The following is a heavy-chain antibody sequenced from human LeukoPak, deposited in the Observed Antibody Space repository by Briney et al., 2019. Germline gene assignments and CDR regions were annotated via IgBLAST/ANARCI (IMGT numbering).Heavy chain of an antibody. CDR1: GFTFSIYS. D-gene: IGHD5-12*01. Sequence: GGSLRLSCAASGFTFSIYSMNWVRQTPGKGLEWVSYISGSSNVIYYADSVKGRFTISRDNAKNSLYLQMNSLREEDTAVYYCARGAGSSWFYRWGQGTLVVVSS. J-gene: IGHJ5*02. CDR2: ISGSSNVI. CDR3: ARGAGSSWFYR. V-gene: IGHV3-48*02.